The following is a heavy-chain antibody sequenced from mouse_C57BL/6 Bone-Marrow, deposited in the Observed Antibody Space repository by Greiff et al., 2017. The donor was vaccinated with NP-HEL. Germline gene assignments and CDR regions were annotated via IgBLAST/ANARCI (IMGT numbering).Heavy chain of an antibody. V-gene: IGHV1-64*01. D-gene: IGHD6-1*01. CDR1: GYTFTSYW. CDR2: IHPNSGST. J-gene: IGHJ2*01. Sequence: VQLQQPGAELVKPGASVKLSCKASGYTFTSYWMHWVKQRPGQGLEWIGMIHPNSGSTNYNEKFKSKATLTVDKSSSTAYMQPSSLTSEDSAVYYCARSPLSYYFDYWGQGTTLTVSS. CDR3: ARSPLSYYFDY.